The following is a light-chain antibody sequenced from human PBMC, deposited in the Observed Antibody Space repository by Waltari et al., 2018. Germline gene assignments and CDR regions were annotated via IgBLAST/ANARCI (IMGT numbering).Light chain of an antibody. CDR3: QQSYSFPT. CDR1: QNIASA. CDR2: AAS. J-gene: IGKJ4*01. Sequence: DIQMTQSPSSLSASIGDRVTITCRASQNIASAFNWYQQKLGKAPKLLIYAASTLQGGVPSKFSGSGSGTDFTLTINTLQPEDSATYYCQQSYSFPTFGGGTKVEIK. V-gene: IGKV1-39*01.